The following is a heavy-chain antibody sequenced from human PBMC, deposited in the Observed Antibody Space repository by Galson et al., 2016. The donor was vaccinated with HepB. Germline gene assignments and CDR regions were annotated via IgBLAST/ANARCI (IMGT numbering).Heavy chain of an antibody. D-gene: IGHD6-13*01. CDR1: GYTFTSYE. CDR3: AKVPSSGYSSTWDTDY. CDR2: VSANNGNA. Sequence: SVKVSCKASGYTFTSYEINWVRQAPGQGLEWMGWVSANNGNANYAEKLRGRVTLTTDTSTTTAYLELRSLSSDDTAVYYCAKVPSSGYSSTWDTDYWGQGTLVTVSS. J-gene: IGHJ4*02. V-gene: IGHV1-18*04.